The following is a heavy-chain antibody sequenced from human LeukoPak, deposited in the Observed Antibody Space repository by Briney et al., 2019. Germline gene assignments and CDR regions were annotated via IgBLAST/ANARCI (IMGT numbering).Heavy chain of an antibody. CDR3: ATSDDAAGTS. CDR2: ISWNSGSI. D-gene: IGHD6-25*01. CDR1: GFTFDDYA. J-gene: IGHJ5*02. V-gene: IGHV3-9*01. Sequence: GGSLRLSCAASGFTFDDYAMHWVRQAPGKGLEWVSGISWNSGSIGYAGSVKGRFTISRDNAKNSLYLQMTSLRADDTAVYYCATSDDAAGTSWGQGTLVTVSS.